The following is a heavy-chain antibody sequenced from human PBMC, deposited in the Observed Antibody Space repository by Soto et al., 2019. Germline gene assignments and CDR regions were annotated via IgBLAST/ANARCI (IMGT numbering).Heavy chain of an antibody. V-gene: IGHV1-2*04. CDR1: GYTFTGYY. J-gene: IGHJ6*02. CDR3: ARAPASIAGRYGMDV. CDR2: INPNSGGT. Sequence: ASVKVSCKASGYTFTGYYMHWVRQAPGQGLEWVGWINPNSGGTNYAQKFQGWVTMTRDTSISTAYMELSRLRSDDTAVYYCARAPASIAGRYGMDVWGQGTTVTVSS. D-gene: IGHD6-6*01.